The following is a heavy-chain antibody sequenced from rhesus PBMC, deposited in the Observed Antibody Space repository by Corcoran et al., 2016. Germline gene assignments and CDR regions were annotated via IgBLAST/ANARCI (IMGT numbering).Heavy chain of an antibody. CDR2: ITKKGST. CDR3: ARADDSNGHSRFDV. V-gene: IGHV4-122*02. CDR1: VGSISSGYYY. Sequence: QVQLQESGPGLVQPSEPLSLTFAVSVGSISSGYYYWSFIRQPPGRGLEWIGYITKKGSTSNNPHLNSRVTLSRDTSKNQSARKLSSVTAADTAVYYCARADDSNGHSRFDVWGAGVLVTVSS. D-gene: IGHD1-14*01. J-gene: IGHJ5-1*01.